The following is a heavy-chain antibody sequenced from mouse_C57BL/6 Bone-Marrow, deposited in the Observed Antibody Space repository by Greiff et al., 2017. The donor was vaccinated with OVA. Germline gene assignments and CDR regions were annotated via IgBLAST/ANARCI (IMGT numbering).Heavy chain of an antibody. D-gene: IGHD1-1*01. J-gene: IGHJ3*01. CDR2: ILPGSGST. V-gene: IGHV1-9*01. CDR3: ARKEYYYLFAY. Sequence: VQRVESGAELMKPGASVKLSCKATGYTFTGYWIEWVKQRPGHGLEWIGEILPGSGSTNYNEKFKGKATFTADTSSNTAYMQLSSLTTEDSAIYYCARKEYYYLFAYWGQGTLVTVSA. CDR1: GYTFTGYW.